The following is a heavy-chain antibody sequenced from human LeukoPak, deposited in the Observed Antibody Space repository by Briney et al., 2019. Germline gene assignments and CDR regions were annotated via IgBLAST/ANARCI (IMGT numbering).Heavy chain of an antibody. CDR1: GFTFSSYG. D-gene: IGHD6-13*01. V-gene: IGHV3-30*19. Sequence: PGGSLRLSCAASGFTFSSYGMHWVRQAPGKGLEWVAVIWYDGSNKYYADSVKGRFTISRDNSKNTLYLQMNSLRAEDTAVYYCARGKIAAAGKPLYYFDYWGQGTLVTVSS. CDR3: ARGKIAAAGKPLYYFDY. J-gene: IGHJ4*02. CDR2: IWYDGSNK.